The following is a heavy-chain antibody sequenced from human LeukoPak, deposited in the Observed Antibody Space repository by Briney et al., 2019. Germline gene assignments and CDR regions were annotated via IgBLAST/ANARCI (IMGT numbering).Heavy chain of an antibody. V-gene: IGHV4-39*01. D-gene: IGHD3-9*01. CDR1: GGSMTSSSYY. Sequence: SETLSLTCTVSGGSMTSSSYYWGRIRQPPGKGLEWIGRSYYSGSTYYNPSLKSRVTISVDTSKNQFSLKLSSVTAADTAVYYCTRLLRYFDWSPGGSYFDYWGQGTLVTVSS. CDR3: TRLLRYFDWSPGGSYFDY. CDR2: SYYSGST. J-gene: IGHJ4*02.